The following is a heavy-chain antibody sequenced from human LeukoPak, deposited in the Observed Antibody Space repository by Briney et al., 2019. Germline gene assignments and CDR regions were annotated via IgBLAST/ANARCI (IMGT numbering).Heavy chain of an antibody. CDR1: GFPFSSHD. D-gene: IGHD2-2*01. V-gene: IGHV3-30*03. CDR2: ISCDGTKK. Sequence: GGSLRLSCAASGFPFSSHDMNWVRQGPDGGLEWVAFISCDGTKKYADSVKGRFTISRDNSKNMLYLQMNSLRVEDTGVYYCATSPSSSPASWDVWGQGTTVTVSS. J-gene: IGHJ6*02. CDR3: ATSPSSSPASWDV.